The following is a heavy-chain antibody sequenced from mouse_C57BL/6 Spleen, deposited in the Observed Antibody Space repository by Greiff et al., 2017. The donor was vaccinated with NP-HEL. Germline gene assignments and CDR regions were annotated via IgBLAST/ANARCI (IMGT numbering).Heavy chain of an antibody. Sequence: EVKVVESEGGLVQPGSSMKLSCTASGFTFSDYYMAWVRQVPEKGLEWVANINYDGSSTYYLDSLKSRFIISRDNAKNILYLQMSSLKSEDTATYYCARDDHYAMDYWGQGTSVTVSS. J-gene: IGHJ4*01. CDR1: GFTFSDYY. V-gene: IGHV5-16*01. CDR2: INYDGSST. CDR3: ARDDHYAMDY.